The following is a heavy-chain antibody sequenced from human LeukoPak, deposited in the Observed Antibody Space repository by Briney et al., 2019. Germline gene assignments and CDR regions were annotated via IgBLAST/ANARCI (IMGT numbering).Heavy chain of an antibody. CDR3: ASGGGWNDKFRH. D-gene: IGHD1-1*01. CDR1: GGSISSYY. Sequence: SETLSLTCTVSGGSISSYYWSWIRQPPGKGLEWIGYIYHSGSTSYNASLKSRVTISVDTSKDQFSLKLSSVTAADTAVYYCASGGGWNDKFRHWGQGTLVTVSS. J-gene: IGHJ4*02. CDR2: IYHSGST. V-gene: IGHV4-59*01.